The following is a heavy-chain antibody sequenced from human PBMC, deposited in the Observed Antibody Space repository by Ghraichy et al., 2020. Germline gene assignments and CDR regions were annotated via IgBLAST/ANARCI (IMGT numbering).Heavy chain of an antibody. CDR2: IYSGGST. Sequence: GGSLRLSCAASGFTVSSNYMSWVRQAPGKGLEWVSVIYSGGSTYYADSVKGRFTISRDNSKNTLYLQMNSLRAEDTAVYYCARDIYRDGYSRHAFDIWGQGTMVTVSS. V-gene: IGHV3-53*01. D-gene: IGHD5-24*01. CDR3: ARDIYRDGYSRHAFDI. J-gene: IGHJ3*02. CDR1: GFTVSSNY.